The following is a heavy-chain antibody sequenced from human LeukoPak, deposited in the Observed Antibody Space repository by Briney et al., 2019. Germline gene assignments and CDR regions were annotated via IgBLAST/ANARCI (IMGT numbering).Heavy chain of an antibody. CDR2: ISAYNGNT. CDR3: ARSAVADTLSAYYFEY. V-gene: IGHV1-18*04. Sequence: GASVKVSCKASGYTFITNDISWVRQAPGQGLEWMGWISAYNGNTNYAQKLQGRVTITTDTSTNTAYMELRSLRSDDTAVYYCARSAVADTLSAYYFEYWGQGTLVTVSS. D-gene: IGHD6-19*01. J-gene: IGHJ4*02. CDR1: GYTFITND.